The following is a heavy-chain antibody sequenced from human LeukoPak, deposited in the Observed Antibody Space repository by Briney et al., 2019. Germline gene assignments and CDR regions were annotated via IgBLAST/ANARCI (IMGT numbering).Heavy chain of an antibody. Sequence: QPGGSLRLSCAASGFTFSSYAMSWVRQAPGKGLEWVSAISGSGGSTYYADSAKGRFTISRDNSKNTLYLQMNSLRAEDTAVYYCAKDFLPADYYFDYWGQGTLDTVSS. CDR2: ISGSGGST. CDR3: AKDFLPADYYFDY. CDR1: GFTFSSYA. V-gene: IGHV3-23*01. J-gene: IGHJ4*02.